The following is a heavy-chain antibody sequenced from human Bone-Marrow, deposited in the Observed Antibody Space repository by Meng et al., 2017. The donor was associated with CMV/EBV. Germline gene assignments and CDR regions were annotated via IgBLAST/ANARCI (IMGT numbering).Heavy chain of an antibody. V-gene: IGHV3-30*02. Sequence: GESLKISCAASGFTFSSYGMHWVRQAPGKGLEWVAFIRYDGSNKYYADSVKGRFTISRDNAKNTLYLQMNSLRAEDTAVYYCARGSTSGLQFIVVITPNFDYWGQGTRVTVYS. CDR1: GFTFSSYG. CDR3: ARGSTSGLQFIVVITPNFDY. D-gene: IGHD3-22*01. J-gene: IGHJ4*02. CDR2: IRYDGSNK.